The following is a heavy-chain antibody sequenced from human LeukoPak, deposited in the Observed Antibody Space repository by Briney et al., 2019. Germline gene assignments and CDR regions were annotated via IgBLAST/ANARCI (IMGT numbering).Heavy chain of an antibody. CDR1: AGSVNSSTYY. Sequence: KASETLSLTCTVSAGSVNSSTYYWSWIRQPPGKGLEWIAYIYYTGSTNYNPSLKSRVTMSVDTSKNQFSLKMSSVTAADTAVYYCARGYYDSSGYFHFDYWGQGTLVTVSS. CDR3: ARGYYDSSGYFHFDY. CDR2: IYYTGST. J-gene: IGHJ4*02. D-gene: IGHD3-22*01. V-gene: IGHV4-61*01.